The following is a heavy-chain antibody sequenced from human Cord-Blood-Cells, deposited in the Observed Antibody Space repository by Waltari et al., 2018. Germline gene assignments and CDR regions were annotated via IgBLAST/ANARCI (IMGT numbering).Heavy chain of an antibody. Sequence: EVQLVESGGGLVKPGGSLRLSCAASGFTFSRYSMNWVRQATGKGLEWVSSISSSSYIYYADSVKGRFTISRNNAKNSLYLQMNSLRAEDTAVYYCARGGGYCSSTSCYYFDYWGQGTLVTVSS. D-gene: IGHD2-2*01. CDR3: ARGGGYCSSTSCYYFDY. CDR2: ISSSSYI. CDR1: GFTFSRYS. J-gene: IGHJ4*02. V-gene: IGHV3-21*01.